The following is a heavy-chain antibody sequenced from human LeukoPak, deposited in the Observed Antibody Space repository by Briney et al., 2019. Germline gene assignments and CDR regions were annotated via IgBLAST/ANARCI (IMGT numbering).Heavy chain of an antibody. CDR3: ASEGGVVVPAASRYFDY. CDR2: ISGSGGST. D-gene: IGHD2-2*01. V-gene: IGHV3-23*01. Sequence: GGSLRLSCAASGFTFSSYATSWVRQAPGKGLEWVSAISGSGGSTYYADSVKGRFTISRDNSKNTLYLQMNSLRAEDTAVYYCASEGGVVVPAASRYFDYWGQGTLVTVSS. J-gene: IGHJ4*02. CDR1: GFTFSSYA.